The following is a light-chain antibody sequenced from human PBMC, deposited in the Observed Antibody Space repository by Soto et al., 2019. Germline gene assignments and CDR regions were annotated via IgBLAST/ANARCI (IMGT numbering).Light chain of an antibody. CDR3: QRYNSYSEA. Sequence: DIPMTQSPSTLSGSVGDRVTITCRASQTISSWLAWYQQKPGKAHKLLIYKASTLKSGVPSRFSGSGSGTEFTLTISSLQPDDFATYYCQRYNSYSEAFGQGTKVELK. CDR2: KAS. J-gene: IGKJ1*01. CDR1: QTISSW. V-gene: IGKV1-5*03.